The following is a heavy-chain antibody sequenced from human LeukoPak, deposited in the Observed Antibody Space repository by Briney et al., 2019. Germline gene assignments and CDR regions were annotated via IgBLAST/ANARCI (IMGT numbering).Heavy chain of an antibody. D-gene: IGHD2-8*01. V-gene: IGHV3-23*01. CDR1: GFIFSSYA. CDR3: AKDRSCIDDVCHGDLDY. J-gene: IGHJ4*02. CDR2: LSGSGVRP. Sequence: GGSLRLSCAAPGFIFSSYALSWVCPAPRKGLEWVSTLSGSGVRPYYADSLKGPCSLSTDNSQNTVYLQMYSPRDPDTAAYYSAKDRSCIDDVCHGDLDYWGQGTLVSVSS.